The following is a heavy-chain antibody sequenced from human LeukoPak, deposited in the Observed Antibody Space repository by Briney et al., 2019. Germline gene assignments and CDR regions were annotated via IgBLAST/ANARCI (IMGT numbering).Heavy chain of an antibody. CDR1: GGSVSTVSHH. D-gene: IGHD3-10*01. Sequence: SETLSLTCTVSGGSVSTVSHHGHWIRQPPGKGLEWIGYIYYSGITRYNPSLKSRVTLSVDTSKNQFSLNLSSVTAADTAVYYCARDAHYYHSGNYCYILLDPWPGGPLVTVSS. CDR2: IYYSGIT. V-gene: IGHV4-61*01. CDR3: ARDAHYYHSGNYCYILLDP. J-gene: IGHJ5*02.